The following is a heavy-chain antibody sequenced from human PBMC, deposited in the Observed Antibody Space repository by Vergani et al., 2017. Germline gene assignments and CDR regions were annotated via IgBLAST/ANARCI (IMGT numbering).Heavy chain of an antibody. J-gene: IGHJ3*02. V-gene: IGHV1-18*01. CDR1: GYPLTGSE. CDR2: GNADIGNA. Sequence: QVQLVQSGAEVKKPGASVKVSCKASGYPLTGSEVSWVRRAPGQGLEWMGWGNADIGNANYAQKFQDRVTMNTDTSANTAYMVLTSLTSDDTAVYYCARGAISSPDGLDIWGQGTMVIVS. D-gene: IGHD6-13*01. CDR3: ARGAISSPDGLDI.